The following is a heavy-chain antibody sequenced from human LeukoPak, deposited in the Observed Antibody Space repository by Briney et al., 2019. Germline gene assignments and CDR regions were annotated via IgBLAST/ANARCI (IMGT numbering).Heavy chain of an antibody. CDR3: ARVHRVRASAGNAFDI. D-gene: IGHD1-1*01. Sequence: AASVKVSCKASGYTFTGYYMHWVRQAPGQGLEWMGRINPNSGGTNYAQKFQGRVTMTRDASISTAYMELSRLRSDDTAVYYRARVHRVRASAGNAFDIWGQGTMVTVSS. J-gene: IGHJ3*02. CDR2: INPNSGGT. CDR1: GYTFTGYY. V-gene: IGHV1-2*06.